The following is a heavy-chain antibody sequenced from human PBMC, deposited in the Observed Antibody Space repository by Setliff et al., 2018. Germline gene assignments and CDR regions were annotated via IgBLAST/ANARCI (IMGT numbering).Heavy chain of an antibody. CDR2: INTNTGNP. V-gene: IGHV7-4-1*02. J-gene: IGHJ6*02. CDR3: ARDLFRTTIDDYGDYAFYGMDV. CDR1: GYTFSSYA. D-gene: IGHD4-17*01. Sequence: ASVKVSCKASGYTFSSYAMNWVRQAPGQGLEWMGWINTNTGNPTYAQGFTGRFVFSLDTSVSTTYLQISSLKAEDTAVYYCARDLFRTTIDDYGDYAFYGMDVWGQGTTVTVSS.